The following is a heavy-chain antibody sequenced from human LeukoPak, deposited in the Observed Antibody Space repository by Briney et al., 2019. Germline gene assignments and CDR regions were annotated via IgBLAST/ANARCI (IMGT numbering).Heavy chain of an antibody. J-gene: IGHJ4*02. Sequence: GGSLRLSCAASGFTFSSYAMSWVRHAPGKGLEWVSAISGSGGSTYYADSVKGRFTISRDNSKNTLYLQMNSLRAEDTAVYYCAKDLDDHSNYAATSEYYFDYWGQGTLVTVSS. D-gene: IGHD4-11*01. CDR2: ISGSGGST. V-gene: IGHV3-23*01. CDR3: AKDLDDHSNYAATSEYYFDY. CDR1: GFTFSSYA.